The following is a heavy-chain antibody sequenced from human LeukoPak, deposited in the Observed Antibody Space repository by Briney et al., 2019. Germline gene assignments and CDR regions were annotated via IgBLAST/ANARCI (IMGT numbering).Heavy chain of an antibody. V-gene: IGHV4-39*01. D-gene: IGHD6-13*01. Sequence: SETLSLTCTVSGGSISSSSYYWGWIRQPPGKGLEWIGSIYYSGSTYYNPSLKSRVTISVDTSNNQFSLKLSSVTAADTAVFYCARAAAPTYYFDYWGQGSLVTVSS. CDR1: GGSISSSSYY. CDR3: ARAAAPTYYFDY. J-gene: IGHJ4*02. CDR2: IYYSGST.